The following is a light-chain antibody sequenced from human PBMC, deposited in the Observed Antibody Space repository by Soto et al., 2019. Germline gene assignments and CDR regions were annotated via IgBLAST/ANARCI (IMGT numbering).Light chain of an antibody. CDR3: QQYGRSRT. CDR1: QSVAGNY. Sequence: NVLTQSPGTLSLPPGERATLSCRASQSVAGNYLAWYQQRPGQAPRLLIYGASIRATGIPDRFSGSGSGADFSLTISRLEAEDSAVYYCQQYGRSRTFGQGTKVEIK. J-gene: IGKJ1*01. V-gene: IGKV3-20*01. CDR2: GAS.